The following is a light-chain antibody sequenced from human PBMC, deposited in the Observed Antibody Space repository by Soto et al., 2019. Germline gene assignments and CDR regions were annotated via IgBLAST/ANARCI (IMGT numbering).Light chain of an antibody. J-gene: IGLJ1*01. V-gene: IGLV2-14*01. CDR1: SSDVGGYNS. CDR2: DVS. Sequence: QSAPTQPASVSGSPGQSITISCTGTSSDVGGYNSVSWYHQHPGKAPKVMIYDVSNRPSGVSNRFSGSKSGNTASLTISGLQAEDEADYYCSSYTSSSTYVFGTGTKLTVL. CDR3: SSYTSSSTYV.